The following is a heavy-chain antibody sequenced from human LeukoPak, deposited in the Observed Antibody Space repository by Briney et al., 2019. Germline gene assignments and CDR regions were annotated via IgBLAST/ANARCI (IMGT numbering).Heavy chain of an antibody. CDR3: ARCVGWFGESKIDY. Sequence: PSETLSLTCAVYGGSFSGYYWSWIRQPPGKGLEWIGEINHSGSTNYNPSLKSRVTLSVDTSKNQFSLKLSSVTAADTAVYYCARCVGWFGESKIDYWGQGTLVTVSS. CDR2: INHSGST. D-gene: IGHD3-10*01. CDR1: GGSFSGYY. J-gene: IGHJ4*02. V-gene: IGHV4-34*01.